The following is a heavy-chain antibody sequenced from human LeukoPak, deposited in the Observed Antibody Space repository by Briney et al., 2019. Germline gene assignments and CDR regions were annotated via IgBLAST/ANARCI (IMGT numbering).Heavy chain of an antibody. Sequence: SETLSLTCAVYGGSFSGYYWSWIRQPPGKGLEWIGEINHSGSINYNPSLKSRVTISVDTSKNQFSLKLSSVTAADTAVYYCARSRIVVVPAAPYSSSSKFFDYWGQGTLVTVSS. J-gene: IGHJ4*02. V-gene: IGHV4-34*01. CDR1: GGSFSGYY. CDR2: INHSGSI. D-gene: IGHD2-2*01. CDR3: ARSRIVVVPAAPYSSSSKFFDY.